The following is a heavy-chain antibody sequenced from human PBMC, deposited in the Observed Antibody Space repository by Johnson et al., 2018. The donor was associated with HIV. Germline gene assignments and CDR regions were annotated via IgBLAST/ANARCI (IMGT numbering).Heavy chain of an antibody. V-gene: IGHV3-11*04. CDR1: GFTFSDYY. CDR3: ARVGYCSGGSCYSGAFDI. J-gene: IGHJ3*02. Sequence: QVQLVESGGGLVKPGGSLRLSCAASGFTFSDYYMSWIRQAPGKGLEWVSYISSSGSSIFYADSVKGRFTISRENAKNSLYLQMNSLRAGDTAVYYCARVGYCSGGSCYSGAFDIWGQGTMVTVSS. CDR2: ISSSGSSI. D-gene: IGHD2-15*01.